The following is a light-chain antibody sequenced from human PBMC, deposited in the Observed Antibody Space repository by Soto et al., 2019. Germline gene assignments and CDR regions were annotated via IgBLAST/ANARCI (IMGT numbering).Light chain of an antibody. CDR2: GAS. CDR3: QHYKTWPLA. J-gene: IGKJ4*01. Sequence: EIVMTQSPATLSVSPGERAILSCRASQSISTNLAWYQQKPGQAPRLLIYGASTRATGIPVRFSGSASGTEFTLTISSLQSEDFAVYYCQHYKTWPLAFGGGTKVDNK. CDR1: QSISTN. V-gene: IGKV3-15*01.